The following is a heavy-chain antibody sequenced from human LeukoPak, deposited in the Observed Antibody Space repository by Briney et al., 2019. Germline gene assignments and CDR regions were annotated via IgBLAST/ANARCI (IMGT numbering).Heavy chain of an antibody. CDR1: GYNFTSYW. Sequence: GESLKISCKGSGYNFTSYWIGWVRQMPGKGLEWMGIIYPGDSDTRYSPSFQGQVTISADKSISTAYLQWSSLKASDTAMYYCARASGGITIFGVVTRSNWFDPWGQGTLVTVSS. CDR2: IYPGDSDT. D-gene: IGHD3-3*01. V-gene: IGHV5-51*01. J-gene: IGHJ5*02. CDR3: ARASGGITIFGVVTRSNWFDP.